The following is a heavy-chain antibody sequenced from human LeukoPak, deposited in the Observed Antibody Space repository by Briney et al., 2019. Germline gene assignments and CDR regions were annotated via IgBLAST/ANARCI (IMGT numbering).Heavy chain of an antibody. V-gene: IGHV1-8*03. CDR2: MNPNSGNT. Sequence: ASVKVSCTASGYTFTSYDINWVRQATGQGLEWMGWMNPNSGNTGYAQKFQGRVTITRNTSISTAYMELSSLRSEDTAVYYCARGSRYRSSGWYAPLRNYYYYYMDVWGKGTTVTVSS. J-gene: IGHJ6*03. CDR3: ARGSRYRSSGWYAPLRNYYYYYMDV. CDR1: GYTFTSYD. D-gene: IGHD6-19*01.